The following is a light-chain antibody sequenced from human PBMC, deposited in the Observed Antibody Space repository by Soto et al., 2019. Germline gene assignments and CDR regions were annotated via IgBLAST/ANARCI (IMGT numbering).Light chain of an antibody. CDR1: QGIRND. CDR3: LQHNTYIGTWT. CDR2: DAS. Sequence: DIQMTQSPSSLSASVGDRVTITCRASQGIRNDLVWYQQKPGKAPKRLIYDASSLQSGVPSRFSGSGSGTEFTLTISSLQPEDFATYFCLQHNTYIGTWTFGQGTRLEI. V-gene: IGKV1-17*01. J-gene: IGKJ5*01.